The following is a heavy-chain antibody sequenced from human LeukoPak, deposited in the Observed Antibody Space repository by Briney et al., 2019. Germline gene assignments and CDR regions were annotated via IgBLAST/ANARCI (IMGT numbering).Heavy chain of an antibody. V-gene: IGHV4-34*12. J-gene: IGHJ4*02. D-gene: IGHD3-10*01. CDR2: IFYSGST. Sequence: SETLSLTCAVYGGSFSGYYWGWIRQPPGKGLEWIGNIFYSGSTYYSPSVKSRVTISLDTSRNQFSLKLNSVTAADTAVYYCAKSNGYGLVDIWGQGALVTVSS. CDR3: AKSNGYGLVDI. CDR1: GGSFSGYY.